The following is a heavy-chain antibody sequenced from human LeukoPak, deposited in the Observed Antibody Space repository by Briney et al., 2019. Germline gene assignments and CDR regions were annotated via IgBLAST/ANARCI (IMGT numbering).Heavy chain of an antibody. D-gene: IGHD7-27*01. CDR3: ARAGDWGSGAFDI. V-gene: IGHV3-21*01. J-gene: IGHJ3*02. CDR1: GFTFSSYS. Sequence: GGSLRLSCAASGFTFSSYSMNWVRQAPGKGLEWVSSISSSSSYIYYADSVKGRFTISRDNAKNSLYLQMNSLRAEDTAVYYCARAGDWGSGAFDIWGQGTMVTVSS. CDR2: ISSSSSYI.